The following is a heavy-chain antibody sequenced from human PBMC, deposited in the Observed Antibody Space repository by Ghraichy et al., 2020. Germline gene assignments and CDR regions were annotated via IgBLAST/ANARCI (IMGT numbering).Heavy chain of an antibody. J-gene: IGHJ6*02. Sequence: GGSLRLSCVGSGFTFSGYNMNWVRQSPGKGLEWVSYISSGSKAIFYADSVKGLFTISRDNAQNSLYLQMNSLRDEDTAVYYCARASTVVRFYYYDGMDVWGQGTTVTVSS. CDR3: ARASTVVRFYYYDGMDV. CDR2: ISSGSKAI. V-gene: IGHV3-48*02. CDR1: GFTFSGYN. D-gene: IGHD4-23*01.